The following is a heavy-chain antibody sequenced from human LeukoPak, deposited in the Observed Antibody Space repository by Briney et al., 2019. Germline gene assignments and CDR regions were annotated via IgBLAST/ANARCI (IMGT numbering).Heavy chain of an antibody. D-gene: IGHD3-10*01. CDR2: ISYDGSNK. Sequence: GGSLRLSCAASGFTFSDYAMHWVRQAPDKGLEWVAVISYDGSNKYYADSVKGRFTISRDNSKNTLYLQMNSLRAENTAVYYCARDSLPRVFLPGGYFQHWGQGTLVTVSS. CDR3: ARDSLPRVFLPGGYFQH. J-gene: IGHJ1*01. V-gene: IGHV3-30-3*01. CDR1: GFTFSDYA.